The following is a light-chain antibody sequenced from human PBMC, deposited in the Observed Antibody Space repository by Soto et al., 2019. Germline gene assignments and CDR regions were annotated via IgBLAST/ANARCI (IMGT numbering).Light chain of an antibody. CDR1: SSDVGAYNY. J-gene: IGLJ3*02. CDR3: CSYTGSFTWV. CDR2: EVT. Sequence: QSALTQPPSASGSPGQSVTISCTGSSSDVGAYNYVSWYQQHPGKVPKLLIYEVTKRPSGVPDRFSGSKSGNTASLTVSGLQAEDEADYYCCSYTGSFTWVFGGGTKLTVL. V-gene: IGLV2-8*01.